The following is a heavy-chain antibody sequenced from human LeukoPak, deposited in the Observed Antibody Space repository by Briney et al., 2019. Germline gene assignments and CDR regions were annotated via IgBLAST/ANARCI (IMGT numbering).Heavy chain of an antibody. V-gene: IGHV3-53*01. CDR2: IYSGGRT. Sequence: GGSLRLSCVASGFTFSSFSMNWVRQAPGKGLEWVSVIYSGGRTYYADSVKGRFTISRDNSKNALYLQMSSLRAEDTAVYYCARLRGTVAFDYWGQGTLVTVSS. D-gene: IGHD6-19*01. CDR3: ARLRGTVAFDY. CDR1: GFTFSSFS. J-gene: IGHJ4*02.